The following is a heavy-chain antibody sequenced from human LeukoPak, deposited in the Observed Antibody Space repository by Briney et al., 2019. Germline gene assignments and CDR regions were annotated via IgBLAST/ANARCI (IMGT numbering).Heavy chain of an antibody. CDR3: ARVLLGSWDWFDP. CDR2: INPDGSRT. V-gene: IGHV3-74*01. D-gene: IGHD3-10*01. J-gene: IGHJ5*02. CDR1: KFSFTSYW. Sequence: GGSLRLSCAASKFSFTSYWMHWVRQAPGKGLVWVSRINPDGSRTNYADSVEGRFTISSDNAKNTLYLQMNSLRAEDTAVYYCARVLLGSWDWFDPWGQGTLVTVSS.